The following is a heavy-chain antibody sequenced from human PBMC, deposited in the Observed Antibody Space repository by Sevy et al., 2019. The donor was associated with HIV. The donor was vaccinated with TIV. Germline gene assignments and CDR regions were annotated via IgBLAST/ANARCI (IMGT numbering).Heavy chain of an antibody. CDR1: GFTFSDYY. Sequence: GGSLRLSCAASGFTFSDYYMSWIRQAPGKGLEWVSYISSSSSYTNYADSVKGRFTISRDNAKNSLYLQMNSLRAEDTAVYYWARDQGTNYYYYGMDVWGQGTTVTVSS. CDR2: ISSSSSYT. CDR3: ARDQGTNYYYYGMDV. J-gene: IGHJ6*02. V-gene: IGHV3-11*06.